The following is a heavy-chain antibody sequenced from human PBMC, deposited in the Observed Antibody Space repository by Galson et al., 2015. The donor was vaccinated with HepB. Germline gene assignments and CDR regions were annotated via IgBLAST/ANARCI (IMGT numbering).Heavy chain of an antibody. D-gene: IGHD2-2*01. V-gene: IGHV1-18*01. CDR3: ARDSAVLLQAALDAF. J-gene: IGHJ4*02. CDR1: GYTFTSYG. Sequence: SVKVSCKASGYTFTSYGLTWVRQAPGQGLEWMGWISGYSGNTKYAERLQGRVTMTTDTSTSTAYMELRSLRSDDTAVYYCARDSAVLLQAALDAFWGQGTLVTVSS. CDR2: ISGYSGNT.